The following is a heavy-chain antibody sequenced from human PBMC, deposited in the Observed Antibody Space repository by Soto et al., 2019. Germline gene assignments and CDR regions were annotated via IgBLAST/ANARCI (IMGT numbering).Heavy chain of an antibody. J-gene: IGHJ6*02. CDR1: GFTFNSYW. V-gene: IGHV3-7*05. CDR3: ARDGYFYGMDV. Sequence: PGGSLRLSCAASGFTFNSYWMSWVRQAPGRGLECVASINQDGSEKYYADSMKGRFTISRDNAKNSLYLQMNSLTAEDTAVYYCARDGYFYGMDVWGQGTTVTVSS. CDR2: INQDGSEK.